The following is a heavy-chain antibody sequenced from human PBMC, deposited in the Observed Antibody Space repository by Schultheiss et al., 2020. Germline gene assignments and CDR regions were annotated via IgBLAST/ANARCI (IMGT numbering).Heavy chain of an antibody. CDR2: IWNDESHK. CDR3: AREMYSNVRPGGYYYYGMDV. Sequence: GGSLRLSCAASGFIFSNYGMNWVRQAPGKGLEWVAAIWNDESHKYYVDSVKGRFTISRDNSKNTLYLQMNSLRAEDTAVYYCAREMYSNVRPGGYYYYGMDVWGQGTTVTVSS. V-gene: IGHV3-33*01. J-gene: IGHJ6*02. D-gene: IGHD4-11*01. CDR1: GFIFSNYG.